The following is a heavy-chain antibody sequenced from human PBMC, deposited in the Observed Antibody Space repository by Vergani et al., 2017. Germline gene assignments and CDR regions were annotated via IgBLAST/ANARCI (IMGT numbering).Heavy chain of an antibody. Sequence: EVQLVESGGGLVKPGGSLRLSCAASGFTFSNAWMSWVRQAPGKGLEWVGRIKSKTDGGTTDYAAPVKGRFTISRDDSKNTLYLQMNSLKTEDTAVYYCAKDGETQGWELPRREYYYMDVWGKGTTVTVSS. CDR2: IKSKTDGGTT. J-gene: IGHJ6*03. D-gene: IGHD1-26*01. CDR1: GFTFSNAW. V-gene: IGHV3-15*01. CDR3: AKDGETQGWELPRREYYYMDV.